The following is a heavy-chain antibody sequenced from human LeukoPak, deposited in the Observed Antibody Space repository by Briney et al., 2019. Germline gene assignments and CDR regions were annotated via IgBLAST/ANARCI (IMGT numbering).Heavy chain of an antibody. J-gene: IGHJ4*02. CDR3: AKDPTSSVTATTSDY. Sequence: PGGSLRLPCAASGFTFSSYGMHWVRQAPGKGLEWVAVISYDGSNKYYADSVKGRFTISRDNSKNTLYLQMNSLRAEDTAVYYCAKDPTSSVTATTSDYWGQGTLVTVSS. V-gene: IGHV3-30*18. D-gene: IGHD2-21*02. CDR1: GFTFSSYG. CDR2: ISYDGSNK.